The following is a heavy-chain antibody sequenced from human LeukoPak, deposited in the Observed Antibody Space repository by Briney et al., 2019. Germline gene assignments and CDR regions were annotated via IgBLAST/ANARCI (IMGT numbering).Heavy chain of an antibody. CDR2: INTYNGNT. J-gene: IGHJ4*02. CDR1: GYTFTSYG. CDR3: ARDTATLGCSSTSCHYPDY. V-gene: IGHV1-18*01. Sequence: ASVKVSCKASGYTFTSYGISWVRQAPGQGLEWMGWINTYNGNTKYAQKLQGRVTMTTDTSTSTAYMELRSLRSDDTAVYYCARDTATLGCSSTSCHYPDYWGQGTLVTVSS. D-gene: IGHD2-2*01.